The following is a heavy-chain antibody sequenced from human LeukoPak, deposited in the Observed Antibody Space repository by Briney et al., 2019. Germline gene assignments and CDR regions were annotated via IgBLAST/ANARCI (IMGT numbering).Heavy chain of an antibody. J-gene: IGHJ4*02. CDR2: INPNSGGT. Sequence: ASVKVSCKASGYTFTGYYMHWVGQAPGQGLEWMGWINPNSGGTNYAQKFQGRVTMTRDTSVSTAYMELSRLRSDDTAVYYCARGGSRYYDSSGYYYDYWGQGTLVTVSS. V-gene: IGHV1-2*02. CDR1: GYTFTGYY. CDR3: ARGGSRYYDSSGYYYDY. D-gene: IGHD3-22*01.